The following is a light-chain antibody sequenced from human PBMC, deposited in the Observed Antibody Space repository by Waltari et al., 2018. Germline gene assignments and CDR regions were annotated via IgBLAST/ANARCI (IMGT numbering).Light chain of an antibody. CDR3: QQSYSLPRT. V-gene: IGKV1-39*01. CDR2: SAS. J-gene: IGKJ2*01. CDR1: QPIRES. Sequence: DIQLTQSPASLSASVGASVTITCRASQPIRESSIWYQHKPGKAPQVVIYSASTLQSGVPARFSGSGYGADFTLTINSLQHEDFATYYCQQSYSLPRTFGQGTKLAI.